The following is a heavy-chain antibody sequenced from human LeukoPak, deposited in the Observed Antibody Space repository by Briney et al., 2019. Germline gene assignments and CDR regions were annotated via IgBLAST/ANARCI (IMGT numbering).Heavy chain of an antibody. CDR3: AKGSRSYAYYYDSSGYFYYFDY. CDR1: GFTFSSYA. D-gene: IGHD3-22*01. V-gene: IGHV3-23*01. CDR2: ISGCGGST. Sequence: GGSLRLSCAASGFTFSSYAMSWVRQAPGKGLEWVSAISGCGGSTYYADSVKGRFTISRDNSKNTLYLQMNSLRAEDTAVYYCAKGSRSYAYYYDSSGYFYYFDYWGQGTLVTVSS. J-gene: IGHJ4*02.